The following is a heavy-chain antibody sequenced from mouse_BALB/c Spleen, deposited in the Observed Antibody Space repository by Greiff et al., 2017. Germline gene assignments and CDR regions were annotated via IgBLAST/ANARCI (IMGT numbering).Heavy chain of an antibody. CDR3: ARRGMGRWYCDV. J-gene: IGHJ1*01. D-gene: IGHD4-1*01. V-gene: IGHV1-4*02. Sequence: QVQLQQSAAELARPGASVKMSCKASGYTFTSYTMHWVKQRPGQGLEWIGYINPSSGYTEYNQKFKDKTTLTADKSSSTAYMQLSSLTSEDSAVYYCARRGMGRWYCDVGGAGTTVTVSS. CDR2: INPSSGYT. CDR1: GYTFTSYT.